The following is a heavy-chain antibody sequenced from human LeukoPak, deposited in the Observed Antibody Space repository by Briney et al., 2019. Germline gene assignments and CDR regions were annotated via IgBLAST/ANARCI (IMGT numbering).Heavy chain of an antibody. CDR2: IIPILGIA. V-gene: IGHV1-69*02. D-gene: IGHD3-3*01. CDR3: AGHSQRGFLEYPNAFDI. CDR1: GGTFSSYT. Sequence: SVKVSCKASGGTFSSYTISWVRQAPGQGLEWMGRIIPILGIANYAQKFQGRVTITADESTSTAYMELSSLRSEDTAVYYCAGHSQRGFLEYPNAFDIWGQGTMVTVSS. J-gene: IGHJ3*02.